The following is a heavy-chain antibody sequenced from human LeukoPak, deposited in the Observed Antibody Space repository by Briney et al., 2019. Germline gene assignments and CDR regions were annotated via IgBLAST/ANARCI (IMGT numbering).Heavy chain of an antibody. J-gene: IGHJ4*02. CDR2: ISWDGGST. Sequence: PGGSLRLSCAASGFTFDDYTMHWVRQTPGKGLECVSFISWDGGSTYYADSVKGRFTISRDNSKNSLYLQMNSLRTEDTALYYCAKGHIVGAITEFDYWGQGTLVTVSS. D-gene: IGHD1-26*01. V-gene: IGHV3-43*01. CDR1: GFTFDDYT. CDR3: AKGHIVGAITEFDY.